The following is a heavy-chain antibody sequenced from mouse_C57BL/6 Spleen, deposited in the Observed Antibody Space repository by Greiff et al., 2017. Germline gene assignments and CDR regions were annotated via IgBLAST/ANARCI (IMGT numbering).Heavy chain of an antibody. CDR3: GGGLRRAMDY. Sequence: VQLHQSGPELVKPGASVKISCKASGYAFSSSWMNWVKQRPGKGLEWIGRIYPGDGDPNYNGKFKGKATLTADKSSSTAYMQLSSLTSEDSAVYFCGGGLRRAMDYWGQGTSVTVSS. J-gene: IGHJ4*01. V-gene: IGHV1-82*01. CDR1: GYAFSSSW. CDR2: IYPGDGDP. D-gene: IGHD2-4*01.